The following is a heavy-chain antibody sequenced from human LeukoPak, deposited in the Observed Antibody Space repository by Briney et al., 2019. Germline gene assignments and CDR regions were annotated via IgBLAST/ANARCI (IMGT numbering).Heavy chain of an antibody. V-gene: IGHV3-53*05. CDR1: GFAVSRNY. CDR2: IYNDGST. J-gene: IGHJ4*02. Sequence: GGSLRLSCAASGFAVSRNYMTWVRQAPGKGLEWVSVIYNDGSTFYADSVKGRFTISRDNAKNTVYLQMNSLRVEDTAVYYCARGPWDCWGRGTLVTVSS. CDR3: ARGPWDC.